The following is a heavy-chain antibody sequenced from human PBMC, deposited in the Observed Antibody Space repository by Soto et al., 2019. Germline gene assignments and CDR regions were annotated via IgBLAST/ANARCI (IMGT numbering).Heavy chain of an antibody. Sequence: GGSLTLSCAVSGFTFSSYAMSWVRQAPGTGLEWVSAISVSGGSTYYADSVKGRCTISRDNSKNTLYLQMNSLRAEDTAVYSCAKDLAEVRGVIGWNYYYGMDVWGQGTTVTVSS. CDR2: ISVSGGST. J-gene: IGHJ6*02. D-gene: IGHD3-10*01. V-gene: IGHV3-23*01. CDR1: GFTFSSYA. CDR3: AKDLAEVRGVIGWNYYYGMDV.